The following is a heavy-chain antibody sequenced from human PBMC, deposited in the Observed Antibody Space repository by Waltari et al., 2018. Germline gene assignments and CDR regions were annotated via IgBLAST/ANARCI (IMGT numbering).Heavy chain of an antibody. V-gene: IGHV4-39*01. CDR3: ARLSASFMITP. CDR1: GGSISSSSYY. J-gene: IGHJ5*02. CDR2: IYYSGGT. Sequence: QLQLQESGPGLVKPSETLSLTCTVSGGSISSSSYYWGWIRQPPGKGLEWIGSIYYSGGTYYNPSLKIRVTISVDTSKNQCSLKLSSVTAADTAVYYCARLSASFMITPWGQGTLVTVSS. D-gene: IGHD3-16*01.